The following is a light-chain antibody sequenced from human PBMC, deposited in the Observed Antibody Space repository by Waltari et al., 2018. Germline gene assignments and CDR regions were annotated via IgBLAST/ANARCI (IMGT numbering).Light chain of an antibody. Sequence: QSVLTQPASASATPGQRVTISCSGSTSNIGSHGVNWDQQVPGTAPKLLIHNNNRRASGVPDRFSGSKAGTSASLAISGLQSEDEAVYYCAAWDDNLKGLFGGGTRLTVL. CDR1: TSNIGSHG. CDR3: AAWDDNLKGL. CDR2: NNN. V-gene: IGLV1-44*01. J-gene: IGLJ3*02.